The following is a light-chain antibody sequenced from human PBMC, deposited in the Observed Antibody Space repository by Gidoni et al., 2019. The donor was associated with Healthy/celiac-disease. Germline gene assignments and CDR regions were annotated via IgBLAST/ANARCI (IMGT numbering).Light chain of an antibody. J-gene: IGKJ4*01. CDR2: GAS. CDR3: QQYNNCPLT. CDR1: QSVSSN. V-gene: IGKV3-15*01. Sequence: EIVMTKSPATLSVSPGERATLSCRASQSVSSNLAWYQQKPGQAPRLLIYGASTRATGIPARFSASLSGTEFTLTISILQSEDFAVYYCQQYNNCPLTFGGGTKVEIK.